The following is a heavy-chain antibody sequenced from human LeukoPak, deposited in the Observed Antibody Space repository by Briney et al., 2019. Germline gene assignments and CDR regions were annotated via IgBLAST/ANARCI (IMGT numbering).Heavy chain of an antibody. Sequence: GGSLRLSCAASGFTFSSYAMCWVRQAPGKGLEWVSAISGSGGSTYYAASVKGRFTISRDNSKNTLYLQMNSLRAEDTAVYYCAKVECSSTSCFYYYYYGMDVWGQGTTVTVSS. CDR2: ISGSGGST. D-gene: IGHD2-2*01. CDR1: GFTFSSYA. J-gene: IGHJ6*02. CDR3: AKVECSSTSCFYYYYYGMDV. V-gene: IGHV3-23*01.